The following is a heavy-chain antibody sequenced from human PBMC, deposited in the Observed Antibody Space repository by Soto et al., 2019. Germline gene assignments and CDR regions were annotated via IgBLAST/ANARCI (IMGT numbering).Heavy chain of an antibody. CDR2: ISGGGGST. Sequence: EVQLLESGGGLVQPGGSLRLSCAASGFTFTSYAMSWVRQAPGKGLEWGSGISGGGGSTYYAASVKGRFTISRDNSKSTLYLQMNSLGAEDTAVYYCAKAGGYDILTGYRNRFDPWGQGTRVTVSS. D-gene: IGHD3-9*01. J-gene: IGHJ5*02. CDR3: AKAGGYDILTGYRNRFDP. CDR1: GFTFTSYA. V-gene: IGHV3-23*01.